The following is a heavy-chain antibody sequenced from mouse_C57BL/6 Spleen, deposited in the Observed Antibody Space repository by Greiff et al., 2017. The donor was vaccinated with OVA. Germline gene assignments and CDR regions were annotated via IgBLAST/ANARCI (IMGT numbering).Heavy chain of an antibody. D-gene: IGHD2-2*01. Sequence: VKLVESGPGLVAPSQSLSITCTVSGFSLTSYGVHWVRQPPGTGLEWLVVIWSDGSTTYNSALKSRLSISKDNSKSQVFLKMNSLQTDDTAMYYCARCPYGYLTGGAMDYWGQGTSVTVSS. CDR3: ARCPYGYLTGGAMDY. CDR2: IWSDGST. CDR1: GFSLTSYG. V-gene: IGHV2-6*03. J-gene: IGHJ4*01.